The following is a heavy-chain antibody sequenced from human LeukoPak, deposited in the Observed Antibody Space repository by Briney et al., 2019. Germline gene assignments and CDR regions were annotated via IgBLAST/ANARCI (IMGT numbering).Heavy chain of an antibody. V-gene: IGHV4-39*01. Sequence: PSETLSLTCAVYGDSFSVSYWGWIRQPPGKGLEWIGTIYYSGSTYYNASLKSRLTISVDTSKNQFSLKLSSVTAADTAVYYCARLSGGTQWLAPFDYWGQGTLVTVSS. CDR1: GDSFSVSY. CDR3: ARLSGGTQWLAPFDY. D-gene: IGHD6-19*01. J-gene: IGHJ4*02. CDR2: IYYSGST.